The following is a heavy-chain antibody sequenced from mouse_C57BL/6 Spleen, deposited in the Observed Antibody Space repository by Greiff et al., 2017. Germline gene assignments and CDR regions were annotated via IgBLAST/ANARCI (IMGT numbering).Heavy chain of an antibody. CDR1: GYSFTGYY. Sequence: VQLQQSGPELVKPGASVKISCKASGYSFTGYYMNWVKQSPEKSLEWIGEINPSTGGTTYNQKFKAKATLTVDKSSSTAYMQLKSLTSEDSAVYYCARSDYYGSIWYFDVWGTGTTVTVSS. CDR2: INPSTGGT. D-gene: IGHD1-1*01. CDR3: ARSDYYGSIWYFDV. V-gene: IGHV1-42*01. J-gene: IGHJ1*03.